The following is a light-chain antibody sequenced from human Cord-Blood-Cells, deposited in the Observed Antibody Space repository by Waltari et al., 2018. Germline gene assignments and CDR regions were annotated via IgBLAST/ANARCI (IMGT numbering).Light chain of an antibody. J-gene: IGKJ2*01. Sequence: IVFTQSPGTLSLSPGERATLSCRASQSVRSSYLAWYQQKPGQAPRLLIYGASSRATGIPDRFSGSGSGTDFTLTISRLEPEDFAVYYCQQYGSSPYTFGQGTKLEIK. CDR1: QSVRSSY. V-gene: IGKV3-20*01. CDR3: QQYGSSPYT. CDR2: GAS.